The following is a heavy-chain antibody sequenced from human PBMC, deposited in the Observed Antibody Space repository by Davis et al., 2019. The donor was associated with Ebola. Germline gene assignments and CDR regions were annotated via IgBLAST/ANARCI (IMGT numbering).Heavy chain of an antibody. V-gene: IGHV4-34*01. CDR3: ARGNWNYVDY. J-gene: IGHJ4*02. CDR2: INHSGST. CDR1: GGSITNNY. D-gene: IGHD1-1*01. Sequence: GSLRLSCTVSGGSITNNYWTWIRQPPGKGLEWIGEINHSGSTNYNPSLKSRVTISVDTSKNQFSLKLSSVTAADTAVYYCARGNWNYVDYWGQGTLVTVSS.